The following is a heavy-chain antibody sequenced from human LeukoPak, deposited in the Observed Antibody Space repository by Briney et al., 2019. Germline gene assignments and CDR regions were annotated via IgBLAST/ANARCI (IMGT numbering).Heavy chain of an antibody. V-gene: IGHV1-46*01. D-gene: IGHD6-13*01. Sequence: GASVKVSCKASGYTFTSYYMHWVRQAPGQGLEWMGIINPSGGSTSYAQKFQGRVTMTRDMSTSTVYMELSSLRSEDTAVYYCARVRGQDSSSWYDYYYYMDVWGKGTTVTVSS. CDR3: ARVRGQDSSSWYDYYYYMDV. CDR1: GYTFTSYY. J-gene: IGHJ6*03. CDR2: INPSGGST.